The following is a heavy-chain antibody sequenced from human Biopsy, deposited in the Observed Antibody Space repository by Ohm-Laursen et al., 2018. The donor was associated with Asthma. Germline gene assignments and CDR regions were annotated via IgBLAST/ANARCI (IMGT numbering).Heavy chain of an antibody. J-gene: IGHJ6*02. V-gene: IGHV4-31*11. CDR3: VRGSSSWHHGPFHYYYGLDV. Sequence: SQTLSLTCAVSGGSINIGDYYWSWIRQLPVKGLEWIGYIYYSGSTYYNPSLKSRVSISLDTSKNQFSLKLTSVTAADTAVYYCVRGSSSWHHGPFHYYYGLDVWGQGTTATVSS. CDR1: GGSINIGDYY. CDR2: IYYSGST. D-gene: IGHD6-13*01.